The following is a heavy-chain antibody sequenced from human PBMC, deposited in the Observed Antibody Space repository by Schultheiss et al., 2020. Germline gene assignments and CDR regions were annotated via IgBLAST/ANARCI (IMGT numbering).Heavy chain of an antibody. V-gene: IGHV3-23*01. D-gene: IGHD5-24*01. CDR3: ASRDGYTDIDY. Sequence: GGSLRLSCAASGFTFSSYAMHWVRQAPGKGLEWVSAISGSGGSTYYADSVKGRFTISRDNSKNTLYLQMNSLRAEDTAVYYCASRDGYTDIDYWGQGTLVTVAS. CDR1: GFTFSSYA. CDR2: ISGSGGST. J-gene: IGHJ4*02.